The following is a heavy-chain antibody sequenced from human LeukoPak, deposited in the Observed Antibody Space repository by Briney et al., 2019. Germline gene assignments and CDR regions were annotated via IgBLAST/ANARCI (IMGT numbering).Heavy chain of an antibody. CDR3: ARDVGDIVTIPAAISVP. CDR1: GYTFTSYG. CDR2: ISAYNGNT. V-gene: IGHV1-18*01. D-gene: IGHD2-2*01. J-gene: IGHJ5*02. Sequence: ASVKVSCKASGYTFTSYGISWVRQAPGQGLEWMGWISAYNGNTNYAQMVQGRVTMTTDTSTSTAYMEVRSLRSDDTAMYYCARDVGDIVTIPAAISVPWGQGTLVTVSS.